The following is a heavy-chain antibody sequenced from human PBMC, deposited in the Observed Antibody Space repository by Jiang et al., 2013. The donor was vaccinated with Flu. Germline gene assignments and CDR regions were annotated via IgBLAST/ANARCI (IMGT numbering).Heavy chain of an antibody. D-gene: IGHD3-3*01. CDR1: GGSISSYY. J-gene: IGHJ5*02. Sequence: GPGLVKPSETLSLTCTVSGGSISSYYWSWIRQPPGKGLEWIGYIYYSGSTNYNPSLKSRVTISVDTSKNQFSLKLSSVTAADTAVYYCARLTYYDFWSGPDGGWFDPWGQGTLGHRLL. CDR3: ARLTYYDFWSGPDGGWFDP. CDR2: IYYSGST. V-gene: IGHV4-59*08.